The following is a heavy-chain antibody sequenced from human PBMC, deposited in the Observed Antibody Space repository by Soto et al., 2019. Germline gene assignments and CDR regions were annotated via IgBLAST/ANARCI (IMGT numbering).Heavy chain of an antibody. Sequence: ETPFPTRTVSCGSLSRYYWGWVPQPPRKGLEWIGYIYYSGSTNYNPSLKSRVTISVDTSKNQFSLKLSSVTAADTAVYYCARVTTVTTWGYYYYMDVWGKGTTVTVSS. V-gene: IGHV4-59*01. J-gene: IGHJ6*03. CDR2: IYYSGST. CDR3: ARVTTVTTWGYYYYMDV. D-gene: IGHD4-17*01. CDR1: CGSLSRYY.